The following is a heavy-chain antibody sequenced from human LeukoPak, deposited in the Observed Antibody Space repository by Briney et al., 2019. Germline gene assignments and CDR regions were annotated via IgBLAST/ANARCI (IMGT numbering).Heavy chain of an antibody. CDR3: ARQYDFWSGYSRVDAFDI. J-gene: IGHJ3*02. D-gene: IGHD3-3*01. V-gene: IGHV1-2*02. Sequence: GASVKVSCKASGYTFTGYYMHWVRQAPGQGLEWMGWINPNSGGTNYAQKFQGRVTMTRDTSISTAYMELSRLRSDDTAVYYCARQYDFWSGYSRVDAFDIWGQGTMVTVSS. CDR1: GYTFTGYY. CDR2: INPNSGGT.